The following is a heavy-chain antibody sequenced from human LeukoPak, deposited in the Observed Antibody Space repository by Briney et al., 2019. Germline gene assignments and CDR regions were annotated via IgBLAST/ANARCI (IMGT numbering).Heavy chain of an antibody. CDR3: ARWPIHLGYCSGSLCHKWFDP. CDR1: GGSISDYY. CDR2: IHHSGTT. J-gene: IGHJ5*02. D-gene: IGHD2-15*01. V-gene: IGHV4-59*08. Sequence: PSETLSLTCNVYGGSISDYYWNWIRQPPGKGLEWIGYIHHSGTTSSNPSLKSRVTISIDTSKNLFSLNLNSVTAADTAIYYCARWPIHLGYCSGSLCHKWFDPWGQGTLVTVSS.